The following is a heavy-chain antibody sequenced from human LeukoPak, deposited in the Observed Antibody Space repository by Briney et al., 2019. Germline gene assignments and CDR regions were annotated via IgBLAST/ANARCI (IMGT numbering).Heavy chain of an antibody. CDR2: ISSGGGT. J-gene: IGHJ5*02. V-gene: IGHV3-53*05. CDR3: AREKS. Sequence: TGGSLRLSCAASGFTVSNDYMSWVRQAPGKGLEWVSVISSGGGTYYADSVKGRFTISRDDSKNTLYLQINSLRAEDTAVYYCAREKSWGQGTLVTVSP. CDR1: GFTVSNDY.